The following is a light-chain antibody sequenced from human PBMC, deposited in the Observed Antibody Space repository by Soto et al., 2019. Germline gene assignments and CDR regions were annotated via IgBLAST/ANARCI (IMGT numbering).Light chain of an antibody. V-gene: IGLV1-40*01. Sequence: QSVLTQPPSVSGAPGQRVTISCTGNSSNIGAGFDVHWYQQLPGTAPKLLIYDNSNRPSGVPDRFSGSKSGTSASLAITGLQAEDGTDYYCQSHDSRLSAVVFGGGTQLTVL. J-gene: IGLJ2*01. CDR2: DNS. CDR1: SSNIGAGFD. CDR3: QSHDSRLSAVV.